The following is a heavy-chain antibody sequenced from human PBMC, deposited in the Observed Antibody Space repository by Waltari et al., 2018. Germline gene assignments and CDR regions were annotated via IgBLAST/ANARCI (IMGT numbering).Heavy chain of an antibody. J-gene: IGHJ4*02. D-gene: IGHD3-22*01. V-gene: IGHV3-21*05. CDR3: AREFAVVTDGARLDY. CDR2: ITVSGNS. Sequence: EVHLVEAGGGLVKPGGSLRVSCAASGFTFYAYSMHWVRQAPGKGLEWVAYITVSGNSYYADSVKGRFTISRDNAQNSLYLQMNSLRAEDTAVYYCAREFAVVTDGARLDYWGQGTRVTVSS. CDR1: GFTFYAYS.